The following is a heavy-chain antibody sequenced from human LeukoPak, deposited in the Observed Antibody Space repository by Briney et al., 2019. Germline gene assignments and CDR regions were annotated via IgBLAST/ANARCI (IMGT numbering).Heavy chain of an antibody. CDR1: GYNFTSYD. D-gene: IGHD2-15*01. J-gene: IGHJ4*02. Sequence: GASVKVSCKASGYNFTSYDINWVRQATGQGLEWMGWMNPNSGNTGYAQKFQGRLTMTRNTSISTAYMELSSLTSEDTAVYYCARPSGNCGGGCYRLSYWGQGALVTVSS. CDR3: ARPSGNCGGGCYRLSY. CDR2: MNPNSGNT. V-gene: IGHV1-8*01.